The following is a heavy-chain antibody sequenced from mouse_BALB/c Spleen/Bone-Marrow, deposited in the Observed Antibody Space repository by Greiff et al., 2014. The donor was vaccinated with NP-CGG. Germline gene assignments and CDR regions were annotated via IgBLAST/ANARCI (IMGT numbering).Heavy chain of an antibody. V-gene: IGHV1-67*01. J-gene: IGHJ3*01. CDR3: ASPIYYGNYEGFAY. CDR1: GYPFTDYA. CDR2: ISTYSGNT. Sequence: LVESGPELVRPGVSVKISCKGSGYPFTDYAMHWGKQSNAKSLEGIGVISTYSGNTNYNQKFKGKATMTVDKSSSTAYMELARLTSEDSAIYYCASPIYYGNYEGFAYWGQGTLVTVSA. D-gene: IGHD2-1*01.